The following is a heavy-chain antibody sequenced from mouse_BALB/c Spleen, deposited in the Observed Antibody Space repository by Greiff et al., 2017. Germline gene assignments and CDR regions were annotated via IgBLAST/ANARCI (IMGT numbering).Heavy chain of an antibody. CDR3: ARSGVITTVVATPWYFDV. CDR1: GYTFTSYV. Sequence: EVKVVESGPELVKPGASLKMSCKASGYTFTSYVMHWVKQKPGQGLEWIGYINPYNDGTKYNEKFKGKATLTSDKSSSTAYMELSSLTSEDSAVYYCARSGVITTVVATPWYFDVWGAGTTVTVSS. J-gene: IGHJ1*01. CDR2: INPYNDGT. D-gene: IGHD1-1*01. V-gene: IGHV1-14*01.